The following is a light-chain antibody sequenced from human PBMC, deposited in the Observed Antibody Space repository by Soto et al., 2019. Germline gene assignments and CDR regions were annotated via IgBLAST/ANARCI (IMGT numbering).Light chain of an antibody. CDR1: QSINSRY. V-gene: IGKV3-20*01. J-gene: IGKJ3*01. CDR2: GAS. Sequence: EIVLTQSPGTLSLSPGERATLSCRASQSINSRYLAWYQQKPGQAPGLLIYGASSRATGIPDKFSGGGSGTDFTLTIIRLEPEDFAVYYCQQFGSSTGLILGPGTKGYIK. CDR3: QQFGSSTGLI.